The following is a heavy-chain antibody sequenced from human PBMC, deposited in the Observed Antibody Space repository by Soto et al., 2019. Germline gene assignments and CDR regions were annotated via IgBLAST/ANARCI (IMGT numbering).Heavy chain of an antibody. Sequence: VASVKVSCKASGGTFSSYTISWVRQAPGQGLEWMGRIIPILGIANYAQKFQGRVTITADKSTSTAYMELSSLRSEDTAVYYCARDLSYNCHGYWGQGTLVTVSS. CDR3: ARDLSYNCHGY. CDR1: GGTFSSYT. J-gene: IGHJ4*02. CDR2: IIPILGIA. V-gene: IGHV1-69*04. D-gene: IGHD1-20*01.